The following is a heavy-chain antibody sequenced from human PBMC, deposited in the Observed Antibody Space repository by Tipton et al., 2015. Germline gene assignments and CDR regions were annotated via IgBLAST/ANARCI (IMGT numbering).Heavy chain of an antibody. CDR1: GYTFTSYD. D-gene: IGHD4-11*01. V-gene: IGHV1-8*01. CDR2: MSANSGVT. CDR3: ARGQSTHFFDP. J-gene: IGHJ5*02. Sequence: QVQLVQSGAEVKKPGASVKGSCKASGYTFTSYDINWFRQATGKGLKWMGWMSANSGVTGYAQKCQGRVTMTRDTSVRTAYMELSSLRSEDTAVYYCARGQSTHFFDPWGQGTLVTVSS.